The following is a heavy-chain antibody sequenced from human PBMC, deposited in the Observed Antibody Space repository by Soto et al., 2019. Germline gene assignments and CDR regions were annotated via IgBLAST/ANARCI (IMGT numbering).Heavy chain of an antibody. CDR2: FYYSGTT. CDR1: GDSITASYSN. V-gene: IGHV4-39*01. Sequence: QLQLRESGPGLVRPSETLSLTCTVSGDSITASYSNWAWIRQPPGKGLGWIGTFYYSGTTSQNPRLRSRITITGDTSRNQFSLDVRSVTAADSGVYYCAKLVRDDVPRTDLDHWGQGPLVTVSS. CDR3: AKLVRDDVPRTDLDH. J-gene: IGHJ4*02. D-gene: IGHD2-21*01.